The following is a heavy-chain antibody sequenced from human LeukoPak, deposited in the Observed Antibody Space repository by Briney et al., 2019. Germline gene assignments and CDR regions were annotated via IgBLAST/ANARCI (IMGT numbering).Heavy chain of an antibody. V-gene: IGHV3-11*01. J-gene: IGHJ4*02. D-gene: IGHD1-26*01. CDR3: AKAFSGTLEFDY. CDR1: GFTFSDYY. CDR2: ISSSGSTI. Sequence: KPGGSLRLSCAASGFTFSDYYMSWIRQAPGKGLEWVSYISSSGSTIYYADSVEGRFTISRDNAKNSLYLQMNSLRAEDTAVYYCAKAFSGTLEFDYWGQGTLVTVSS.